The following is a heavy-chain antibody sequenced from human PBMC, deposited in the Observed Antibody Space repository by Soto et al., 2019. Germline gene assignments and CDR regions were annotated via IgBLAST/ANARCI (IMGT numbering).Heavy chain of an antibody. V-gene: IGHV3-74*01. D-gene: IGHD3-10*01. CDR1: GFTFTNYW. CDR3: ARGPRYYYGSGSYSGYYGMDV. CDR2: IENDGSTT. J-gene: IGHJ6*02. Sequence: EVQLLESGGGLVQPGGSLRLSCAASGFTFTNYWMYWVRQAPGKGLVWVSRIENDGSTTNYADSVKGRFTISRDNTKNTLFLQMNSLTAEDTAVYYCARGPRYYYGSGSYSGYYGMDVWGQGTTVTVSS.